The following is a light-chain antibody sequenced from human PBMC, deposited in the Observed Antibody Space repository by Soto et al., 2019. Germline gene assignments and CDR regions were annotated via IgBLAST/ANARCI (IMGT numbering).Light chain of an antibody. J-gene: IGKJ3*01. CDR2: GAS. CDR3: QQYGSSPFT. Sequence: EIVLTQSPGTLSLSPGERATPYCRASQSVSSSYLAWYQQKPGQAPRLLIYGASSRATGIPDRFSGSGSGTDFTLTISSLELEDFGVYSCQQYGSSPFTFGPGTKGDI. V-gene: IGKV3-20*01. CDR1: QSVSSSY.